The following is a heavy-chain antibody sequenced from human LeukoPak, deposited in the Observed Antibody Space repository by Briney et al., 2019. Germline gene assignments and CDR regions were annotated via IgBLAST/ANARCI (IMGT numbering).Heavy chain of an antibody. CDR1: GGSISSGTYY. V-gene: IGHV4-61*02. D-gene: IGHD6-13*01. J-gene: IGHJ6*03. Sequence: SETLSLTCTVSGGSISSGTYYWSWIRQPAGKGLEWIGRIYTSGSTNYNPSLKSRVTISVDTSKNQFSLNLSSVTAADTAVYYCARSKEYTSSWYRSYYMDVWGEGTTVTISS. CDR2: IYTSGST. CDR3: ARSKEYTSSWYRSYYMDV.